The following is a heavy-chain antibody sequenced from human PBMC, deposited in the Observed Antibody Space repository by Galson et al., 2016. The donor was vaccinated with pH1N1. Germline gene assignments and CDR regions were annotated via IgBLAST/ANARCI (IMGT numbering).Heavy chain of an antibody. Sequence: SVKVSCKASGYTFTSYGISWVRQAPGQGLEWMGWISAYNGNTNYAQKLQGRVTMTTDTSTSTAYMELRSLRSDDTAVYYWARDRGFWSGLYFDYWGQGTLVTVSS. CDR2: ISAYNGNT. V-gene: IGHV1-18*01. CDR3: ARDRGFWSGLYFDY. D-gene: IGHD3-3*01. CDR1: GYTFTSYG. J-gene: IGHJ4*02.